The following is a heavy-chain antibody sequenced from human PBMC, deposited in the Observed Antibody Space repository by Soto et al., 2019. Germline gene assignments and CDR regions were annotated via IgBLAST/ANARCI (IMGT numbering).Heavy chain of an antibody. Sequence: VGSLRLSCAVSEFTFSNYAMSWVRQAPGKGLEWVSSISDNGGTTYYADSVKGRFTISRDNSKNTLYLQMNSLRAEDTAVYYCAKDTQQLIVYLDYWGQGTQVTVSS. CDR1: EFTFSNYA. V-gene: IGHV3-23*01. J-gene: IGHJ4*02. CDR2: ISDNGGTT. D-gene: IGHD6-13*01. CDR3: AKDTQQLIVYLDY.